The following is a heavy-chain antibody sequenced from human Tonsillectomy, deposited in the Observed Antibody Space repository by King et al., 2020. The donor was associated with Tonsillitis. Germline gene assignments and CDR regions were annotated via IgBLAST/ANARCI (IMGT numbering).Heavy chain of an antibody. V-gene: IGHV4-4*02. CDR3: ARGQTYYDILTGSNDAFDI. D-gene: IGHD3-9*01. J-gene: IGHJ3*02. CDR2: IYHSGST. CDR1: GGSISSSNW. Sequence: QLQESGPGLVKPSGTLSLTCAVSGGSISSSNWWSWVRQPPGKGLEWIGEIYHSGSTNYNPSLKSRVTISVDKSKNLFSLKLSSVTAADTAVYYCARGQTYYDILTGSNDAFDIWGQGTMVTVSS.